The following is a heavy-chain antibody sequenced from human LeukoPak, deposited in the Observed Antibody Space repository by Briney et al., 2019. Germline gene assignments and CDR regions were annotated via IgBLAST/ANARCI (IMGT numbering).Heavy chain of an antibody. CDR1: GFTFSGFW. CDR2: IKSKTDGGTT. Sequence: GGSLRLSCAVSGFTFSGFWMSWSRQAPGKGLEWVGRIKSKTDGGTTDYAAPVKGRFTISRDDSKNTLYLQMNSLKTEDTAVYYCTTGLKNYVDYWGQGTLVTVSS. J-gene: IGHJ4*02. V-gene: IGHV3-15*01. CDR3: TTGLKNYVDY.